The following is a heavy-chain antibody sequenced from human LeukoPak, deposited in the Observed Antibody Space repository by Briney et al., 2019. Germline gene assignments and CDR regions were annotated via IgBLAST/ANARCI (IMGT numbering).Heavy chain of an antibody. CDR1: GGSISSSSYY. CDR3: ARDLHSSGWYGYYFDY. CDR2: IYYSGST. Sequence: SETLSLTCTVSGGSISSSSYYWGWIRQPPGKGLEWIGSIYYSGSTYYNPSLKSRVTISVDTSKNQFSLKLSSVTAADTAVYYCARDLHSSGWYGYYFDYWGQGTLVTVSS. J-gene: IGHJ4*02. V-gene: IGHV4-39*02. D-gene: IGHD6-19*01.